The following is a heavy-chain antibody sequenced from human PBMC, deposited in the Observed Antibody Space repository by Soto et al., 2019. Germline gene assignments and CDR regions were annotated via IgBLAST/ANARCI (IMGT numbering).Heavy chain of an antibody. CDR3: ARAHFWSGYYTGGWFDP. Sequence: SETMSLTCTVAGGNISSYYWSWIRQNTGKGLEWIGYIYYSGSTNYNPSLKSRVTISVDTSKNQFSLKLSSVTAADTAVYYCARAHFWSGYYTGGWFDPWGQGTLVTVSS. J-gene: IGHJ5*02. D-gene: IGHD3-3*02. CDR1: GGNISSYY. CDR2: IYYSGST. V-gene: IGHV4-59*01.